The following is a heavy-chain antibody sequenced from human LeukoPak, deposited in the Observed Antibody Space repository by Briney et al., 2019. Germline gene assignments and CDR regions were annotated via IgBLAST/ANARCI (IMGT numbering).Heavy chain of an antibody. D-gene: IGHD2-2*01. CDR1: GGSISSYY. CDR2: IYYTGST. Sequence: PSETLSLTCTVSGGSISSYYWSWIRQPPGKGLEWIGYIYYTGSTNYNPSLKSRVTISVDPSKNQFSLKLSSVTAADTALYYCARAVSYYAVFDHWGQGTLVTVSS. CDR3: ARAVSYYAVFDH. J-gene: IGHJ4*02. V-gene: IGHV4-59*01.